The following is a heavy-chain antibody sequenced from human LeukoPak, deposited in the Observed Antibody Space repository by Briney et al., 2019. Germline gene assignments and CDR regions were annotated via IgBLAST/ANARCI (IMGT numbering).Heavy chain of an antibody. CDR3: VRGHTILAY. V-gene: IGHV3-7*04. J-gene: IGHJ4*02. CDR1: GLTFSSYW. CDR2: INQDGSEK. D-gene: IGHD3-3*01. Sequence: GGSLRLSCAASGLTFSSYWMSWVRQAPGRGLEWVANINQDGSEKNYVDSVKGRFTISRDNAKNSLYLQMNSLRAEDTAMYYCVRGHTILAYWGQGTLVTVSS.